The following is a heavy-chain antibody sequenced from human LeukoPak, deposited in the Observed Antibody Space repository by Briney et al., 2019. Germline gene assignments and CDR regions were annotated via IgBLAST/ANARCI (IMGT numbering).Heavy chain of an antibody. CDR1: GGSISSSSYY. CDR2: IYYSGST. V-gene: IGHV4-39*01. D-gene: IGHD6-13*01. CDR3: ARGDSSSWSLFDY. J-gene: IGHJ4*02. Sequence: PSETLSLTCTVSGGSISSSSYYWGWIRQPPGKGLEWIGSIYYSGSTYYNPSLKSRVTMSVDTSKNQFSLNLTSVTAADTAVYYCARGDSSSWSLFDYWGQGTLVTVSS.